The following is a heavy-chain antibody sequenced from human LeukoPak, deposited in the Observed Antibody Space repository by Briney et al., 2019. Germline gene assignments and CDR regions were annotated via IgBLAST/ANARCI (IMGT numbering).Heavy chain of an antibody. D-gene: IGHD3-22*01. Sequence: GSSVKVSCKGSGGTFSSYAISWVRQAPGQGLEWMGRIIPILGIANYAQKFQGRVTITADKSTSTAYMELSSLRSEDTAVYYCARDHYYDYWFDPWGQGTLVTVSS. CDR3: ARDHYYDYWFDP. CDR1: GGTFSSYA. V-gene: IGHV1-69*04. J-gene: IGHJ5*02. CDR2: IIPILGIA.